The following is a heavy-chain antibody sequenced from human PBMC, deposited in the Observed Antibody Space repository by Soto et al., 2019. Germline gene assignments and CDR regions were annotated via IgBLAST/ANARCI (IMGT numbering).Heavy chain of an antibody. CDR2: IYWSGDE. CDR1: GFSLSTSGVG. CDR3: ARGIAARQVFAFDI. D-gene: IGHD6-6*01. Sequence: SGPTLVNPTQTLTLTCSFSGFSLSTSGVGAGWIRQPPGKALEWLAHIYWSGDEHYRPSLKSRLSITKDTSKNQVVLTMTNMDPVDTATYYCARGIAARQVFAFDIWGQGTMVTVSS. V-gene: IGHV2-5*01. J-gene: IGHJ3*02.